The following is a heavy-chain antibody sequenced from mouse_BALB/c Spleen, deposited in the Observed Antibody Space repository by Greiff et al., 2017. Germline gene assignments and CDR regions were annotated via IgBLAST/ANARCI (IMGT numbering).Heavy chain of an antibody. CDR3: ARDRYDAWFAY. CDR1: GYTFTSYW. J-gene: IGHJ3*01. Sequence: ESGAELAKPGASVKMSCKASGYTFTSYWMHWVKQRPGQGLEWIGYINPSTGYTEYNQKFKDKATLTADKSSSTAYMQLSSLTSEDSAVYYCARDRYDAWFAYWGQGTLVTVSA. V-gene: IGHV1-7*01. CDR2: INPSTGYT. D-gene: IGHD2-14*01.